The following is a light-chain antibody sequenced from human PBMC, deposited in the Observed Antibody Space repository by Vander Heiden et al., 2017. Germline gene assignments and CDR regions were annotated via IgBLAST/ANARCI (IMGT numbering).Light chain of an antibody. V-gene: IGLV3-1*01. CDR1: KLGDKY. Sequence: SYELTPPPSVSVSPGQTASITCPGDKLGDKYACWYQQKPGQSPVLVTYQDSKRPSGSPERFSGSNSGNTATLTISGTQAMDEADYYCQAWDSSTAWVFGGGTKLTVL. CDR2: QDS. CDR3: QAWDSSTAWV. J-gene: IGLJ2*01.